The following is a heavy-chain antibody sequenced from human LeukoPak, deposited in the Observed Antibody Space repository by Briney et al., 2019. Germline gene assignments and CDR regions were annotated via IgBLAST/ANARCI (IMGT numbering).Heavy chain of an antibody. V-gene: IGHV4-39*01. D-gene: IGHD6-19*01. CDR3: ALSSALTVVDY. Sequence: SETLSLTCTVSGGSISSYYWGWIRQPPGKGLEWIGSIYYSGSTYYNPSLKSRVTISVDTSKNQFSLKLSSVTAADTAVYSCALSSALTVVDYWGQGTLVTVSS. CDR1: GGSISSYY. J-gene: IGHJ4*02. CDR2: IYYSGST.